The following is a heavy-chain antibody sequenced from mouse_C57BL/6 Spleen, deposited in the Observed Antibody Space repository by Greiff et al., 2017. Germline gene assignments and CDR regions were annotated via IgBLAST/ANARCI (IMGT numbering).Heavy chain of an antibody. J-gene: IGHJ1*03. D-gene: IGHD4-1*01. Sequence: VQLQQSGPELVKPGASVKISCKASGYTFTDYYMNWVKQSHGKSLEWIGDINPNNGGTSYNQKFKGKATLTVDKSSSTAYMELRSLTSEDSAVYYCARTGGNWGYFDVWGTGTTVTVSS. CDR1: GYTFTDYY. V-gene: IGHV1-26*01. CDR3: ARTGGNWGYFDV. CDR2: INPNNGGT.